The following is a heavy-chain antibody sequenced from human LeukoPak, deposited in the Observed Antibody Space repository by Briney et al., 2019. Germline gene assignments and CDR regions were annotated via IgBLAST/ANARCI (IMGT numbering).Heavy chain of an antibody. Sequence: SVKVSCKASGGTFISYAISWVRQAPGQGLEWMGGIIPIFGTANYAQKFQGRVTITTDESTSTAYMELSSLRSEDTAVYYCARVRLRLGELSPNYYYYMDVWGKGTTVTVSS. V-gene: IGHV1-69*05. D-gene: IGHD3-16*02. J-gene: IGHJ6*03. CDR3: ARVRLRLGELSPNYYYYMDV. CDR1: GGTFISYA. CDR2: IIPIFGTA.